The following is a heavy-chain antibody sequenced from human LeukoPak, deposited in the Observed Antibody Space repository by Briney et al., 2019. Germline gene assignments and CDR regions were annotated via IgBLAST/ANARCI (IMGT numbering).Heavy chain of an antibody. CDR3: ARAHSKGYDAFDI. J-gene: IGHJ3*02. Sequence: SETLSLTCTVSGASVRFYYWSWIRQPAGKGLEWIGRFYTSENTNYNPSLMGRVTVSVDTSKNQVSLKLTSLTAADTAVYYCARAHSKGYDAFDIWGQGTLVTVSS. CDR2: FYTSENT. CDR1: GASVRFYY. V-gene: IGHV4-4*07. D-gene: IGHD4-11*01.